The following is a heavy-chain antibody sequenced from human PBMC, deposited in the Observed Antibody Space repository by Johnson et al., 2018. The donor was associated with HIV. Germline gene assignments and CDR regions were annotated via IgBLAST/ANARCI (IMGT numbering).Heavy chain of an antibody. CDR1: GFTFSSYA. D-gene: IGHD3-9*01. CDR2: ISYDGRNK. V-gene: IGHV3-30*04. J-gene: IGHJ3*02. Sequence: QVQLVESGGGVVQPGRSLRLSCAASGFTFSSYAMHWVRQAPGKGLEWVAVISYDGRNKYYADSVKGRFTISRDNSKNTLYLQMNSLRAEDTAVYYCARTARRYFVDAFDIWGQGTMVTVSS. CDR3: ARTARRYFVDAFDI.